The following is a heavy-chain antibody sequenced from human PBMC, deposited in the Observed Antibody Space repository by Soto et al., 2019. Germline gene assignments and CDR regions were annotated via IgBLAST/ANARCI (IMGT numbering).Heavy chain of an antibody. D-gene: IGHD3-16*01. V-gene: IGHV4-30-4*01. J-gene: IGHJ6*02. Sequence: QVQLQESGPGLVMPSQTLSLTCTVSGGSIRSDDSYWSWIRQSPGKGLEWIGYINYSGSAYYNPSLESRFTISVDTSKNQFSLKVNSVTAADTAVYYCAREGAASHSYYYGTDVWGQGTTVTVSS. CDR3: AREGAASHSYYYGTDV. CDR2: INYSGSA. CDR1: GGSIRSDDSY.